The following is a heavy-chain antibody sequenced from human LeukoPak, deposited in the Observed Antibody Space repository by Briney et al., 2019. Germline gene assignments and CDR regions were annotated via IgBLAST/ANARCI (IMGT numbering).Heavy chain of an antibody. J-gene: IGHJ4*02. CDR3: ATDDVTTGTKTALGY. V-gene: IGHV1-58*01. Sequence: SVKVSCKASGFTFTSSAVQWVRQARGQGLEWIGWIVVGSGNTNYAQKFQERVTINRDMSTSTAYMELSSLRSEDTAVYYCATDDVTTGTKTALGYWGQGTLVTASS. CDR2: IVVGSGNT. D-gene: IGHD1-1*01. CDR1: GFTFTSSA.